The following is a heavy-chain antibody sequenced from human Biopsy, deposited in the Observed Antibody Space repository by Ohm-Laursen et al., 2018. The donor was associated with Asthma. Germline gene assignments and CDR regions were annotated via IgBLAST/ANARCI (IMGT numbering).Heavy chain of an antibody. CDR1: GFSFSNYG. Sequence: SLRLSCAASGFSFSNYGMHWVRQAPGKGLDWVAVISFDGTNRNYTDSVKGRFTISRDNSKNTLFLQMNSLRAEDTAVYYCAKFRVAVAAVFHYWGQGTLVTVSS. V-gene: IGHV3-30*18. CDR2: ISFDGTNR. D-gene: IGHD6-19*01. CDR3: AKFRVAVAAVFHY. J-gene: IGHJ4*02.